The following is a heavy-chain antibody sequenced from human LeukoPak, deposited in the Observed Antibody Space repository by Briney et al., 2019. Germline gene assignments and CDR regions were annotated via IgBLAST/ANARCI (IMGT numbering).Heavy chain of an antibody. J-gene: IGHJ6*02. CDR3: ARDGGLGHCSSTSCPGDGMDV. D-gene: IGHD2-2*03. Sequence: PSETLSLTCAVSGGSISSSNWWSWVRQPSGKGLEWIGEIYHSGSTNYNPSLKSRVTISVDKSKNQFSLKLSSVTAADTAVYYCARDGGLGHCSSTSCPGDGMDVWGQGTTVTVSS. CDR1: GGSISSSNW. V-gene: IGHV4-4*02. CDR2: IYHSGST.